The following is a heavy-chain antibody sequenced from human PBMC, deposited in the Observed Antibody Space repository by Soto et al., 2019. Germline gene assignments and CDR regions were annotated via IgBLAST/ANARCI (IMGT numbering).Heavy chain of an antibody. Sequence: SETLSLTCAVSGGSISSGGYSWSWIRQPPGKGLEWIGYIYHTWNTYYNPSLESRVTISVDRSRNQLFLELTSVTAADTAVYYCARFRGTAILDYWGQGTLVTVSS. CDR3: ARFRGTAILDY. CDR2: IYHTWNT. D-gene: IGHD2-2*02. J-gene: IGHJ4*02. CDR1: GGSISSGGYS. V-gene: IGHV4-30-2*01.